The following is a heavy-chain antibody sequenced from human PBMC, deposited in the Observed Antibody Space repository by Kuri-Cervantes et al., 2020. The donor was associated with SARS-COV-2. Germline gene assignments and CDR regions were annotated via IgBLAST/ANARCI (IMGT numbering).Heavy chain of an antibody. CDR2: ISSSSSYI. CDR1: GFTFDDYA. CDR3: ARGTTGSGY. Sequence: ETLSLTCAASGFTFDDYAMHWVRQAPGKGLEWVSSISSSSSYIYYADSVKGRFTISRDNAKNSLYLQMNSLRAEDTAVYYCARGTTGSGYWGQGTLVTGSS. J-gene: IGHJ4*02. V-gene: IGHV3-21*01. D-gene: IGHD4-11*01.